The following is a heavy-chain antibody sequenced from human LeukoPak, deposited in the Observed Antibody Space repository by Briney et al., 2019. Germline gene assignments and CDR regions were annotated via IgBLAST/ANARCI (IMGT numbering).Heavy chain of an antibody. CDR2: IYWDDGK. Sequence: SGPTLVKPTQTLMLTCTFSGFSLSTTGVGVGWIRQPPGKALEWLALIYWDDGKRYSPSLKSRLTITKDTSKNQVVLRMTNMDPVDTATYYCTHCYDSSGYYAYFDYWGQGILVTVSS. V-gene: IGHV2-5*02. CDR3: THCYDSSGYYAYFDY. D-gene: IGHD3-22*01. J-gene: IGHJ4*02. CDR1: GFSLSTTGVG.